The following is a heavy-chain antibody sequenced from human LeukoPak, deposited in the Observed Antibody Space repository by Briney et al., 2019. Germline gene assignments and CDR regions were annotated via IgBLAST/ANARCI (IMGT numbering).Heavy chain of an antibody. Sequence: SETLSLTCTVSGGSISSSSYYWGWIRQPPGKGLEWIGSIYYSGSTYYNPSLKSRVTISVDTSKNQFSLKLSSVTAADTAVYYCARERVKKQWLNRFGLDAFDIWGQGTMVTVSS. CDR2: IYYSGST. CDR3: ARERVKKQWLNRFGLDAFDI. J-gene: IGHJ3*02. V-gene: IGHV4-39*07. D-gene: IGHD6-19*01. CDR1: GGSISSSSYY.